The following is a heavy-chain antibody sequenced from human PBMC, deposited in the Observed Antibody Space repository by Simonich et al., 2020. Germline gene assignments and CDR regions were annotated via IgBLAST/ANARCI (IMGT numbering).Heavy chain of an antibody. J-gene: IGHJ4*02. CDR2: IYYSGTT. V-gene: IGHV4-39*01. CDR3: ARWAYSSSYFDY. D-gene: IGHD6-6*01. Sequence: QLQLQESGPGLVKPSETLSLTCTVSGGSISSSSYYWGWIRQPPGKGPEGIGSIYYSGTTYYNPSLKSRVTISVDTSKNQCSLKLSSVTAADTAVYYCARWAYSSSYFDYWGQGTLVTVSS. CDR1: GGSISSSSYY.